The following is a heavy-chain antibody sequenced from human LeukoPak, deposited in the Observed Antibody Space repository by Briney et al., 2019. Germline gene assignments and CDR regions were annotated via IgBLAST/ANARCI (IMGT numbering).Heavy chain of an antibody. CDR3: ARRDTAVDY. V-gene: IGHV4-59*07. Sequence: SDTLSLTCTVSGGPISTYYWSWIRQSPGKGLEWIGNIHYSGTTNYNPSLKSRVTMSIDTSKNQFSLKLISVTAADTALYYCARRDTAVDYWGQGTLVTVSS. J-gene: IGHJ4*02. CDR2: IHYSGTT. CDR1: GGPISTYY. D-gene: IGHD5-18*01.